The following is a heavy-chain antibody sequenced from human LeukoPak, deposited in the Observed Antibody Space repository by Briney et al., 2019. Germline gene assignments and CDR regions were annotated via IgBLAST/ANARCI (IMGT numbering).Heavy chain of an antibody. Sequence: ASVKVSCKASGYTFTSYGISWVRQAPGQGLEWMGWINPNSGGTNYAQKFQGRVTMTRDTSISTAYMELSRLRSDDTAVYYCARDYEGYYYYMDVWGKGTTVTISS. V-gene: IGHV1-2*02. CDR3: ARDYEGYYYYMDV. CDR2: INPNSGGT. J-gene: IGHJ6*03. CDR1: GYTFTSYG. D-gene: IGHD3-3*01.